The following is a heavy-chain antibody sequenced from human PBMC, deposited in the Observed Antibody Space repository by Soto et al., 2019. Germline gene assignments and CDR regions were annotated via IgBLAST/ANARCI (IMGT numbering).Heavy chain of an antibody. D-gene: IGHD3-10*01. CDR1: GGSFSGYY. CDR3: AREKITALFAY. J-gene: IGHJ4*02. V-gene: IGHV4-34*01. Sequence: SETLSLTFAGYGGSFSGYYWTWIRQPPGTGLEWIGEINHSGSTNYNPSLKSRVTISVDTSKNQFSLKLTSVTAADTAVYYCAREKITALFAYWGKGTLVPVSP. CDR2: INHSGST.